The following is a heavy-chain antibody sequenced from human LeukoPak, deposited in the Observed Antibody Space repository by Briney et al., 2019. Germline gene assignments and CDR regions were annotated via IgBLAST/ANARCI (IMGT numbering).Heavy chain of an antibody. D-gene: IGHD2-21*02. CDR2: INPNSGGT. CDR3: ARAIKYCGGDCYFDY. Sequence: ASVKVSCKASGYTFTGYYMHWVRQAPGQGLEWMGRINPNSGGTNYAQKFQGRVTMTRDTSISTAYTELSRLRSDDTAVYYCARAIKYCGGDCYFDYWGQGTLVTVSS. CDR1: GYTFTGYY. V-gene: IGHV1-2*06. J-gene: IGHJ4*02.